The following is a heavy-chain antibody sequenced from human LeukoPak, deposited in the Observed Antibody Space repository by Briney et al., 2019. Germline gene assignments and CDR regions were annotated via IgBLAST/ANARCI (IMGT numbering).Heavy chain of an antibody. CDR1: GYSFNDKY. CDR3: ARALSPYYYDSSGSPFGY. CDR2: INPNSGGT. V-gene: IGHV1-2*02. Sequence: GASVKVSCKASGYSFNDKYLHWVRQAPGQGLEWMGWINPNSGGTNYAQKFQGRVTMTRDTSISTAYMELSRLRSDDTAVYYCARALSPYYYDSSGSPFGYWGQGTLVTVSS. D-gene: IGHD3-22*01. J-gene: IGHJ4*02.